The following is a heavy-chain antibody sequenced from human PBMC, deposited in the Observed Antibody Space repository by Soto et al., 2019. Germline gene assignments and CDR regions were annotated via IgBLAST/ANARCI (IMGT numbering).Heavy chain of an antibody. CDR3: ARVSSSSHYYYYYYGMDV. D-gene: IGHD6-6*01. V-gene: IGHV1-69*06. CDR2: LIPIFGTG. J-gene: IGHJ6*02. CDR1: GGTFSSYA. Sequence: SVKVSCKASGGTFSSYAISWVRQAPGQGLEWMGGLIPIFGTGNYAQKFQGRVTITADKSTSTAYMELSSLRSEDTAVYYCARVSSSSHYYYYYYGMDVWGQGTTVTVSS.